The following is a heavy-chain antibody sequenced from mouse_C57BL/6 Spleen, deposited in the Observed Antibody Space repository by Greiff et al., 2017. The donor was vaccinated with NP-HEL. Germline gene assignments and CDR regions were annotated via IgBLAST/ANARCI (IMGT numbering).Heavy chain of an antibody. J-gene: IGHJ2*01. CDR2: IYPGDGDT. Sequence: VQLQQSGPELVKPGASVKISCKASGYAFSSSWMNWVKQRPGKGLEWIGRIYPGDGDTNYNGKFKGKATLTADKSSSTAYMQLSSLTSEDSAVYFCARERDYYGSSYDFDYWGQGTTLTVSS. V-gene: IGHV1-82*01. D-gene: IGHD1-1*01. CDR3: ARERDYYGSSYDFDY. CDR1: GYAFSSSW.